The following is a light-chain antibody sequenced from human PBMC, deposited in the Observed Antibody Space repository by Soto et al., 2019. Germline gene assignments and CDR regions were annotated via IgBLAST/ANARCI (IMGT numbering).Light chain of an antibody. CDR2: EGT. CDR3: CSYAGSTTYV. V-gene: IGLV2-23*01. CDR1: SRDVGSDDL. Sequence: QSALTQPASVSGSPGQSITISCTGTSRDVGSDDLVSWYQHHPGKAPKLMIYEGTKRHSGVSNRFSGSKSGNTASLAISGIKAEDEADYYCCSYAGSTTYVFGTGNKLTVL. J-gene: IGLJ1*01.